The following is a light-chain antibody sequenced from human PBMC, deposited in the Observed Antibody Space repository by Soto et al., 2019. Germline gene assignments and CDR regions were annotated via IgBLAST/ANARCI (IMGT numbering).Light chain of an antibody. Sequence: EIVLTQSPGKLSLSPGETATLSCSAIQSISGNYLAWYQQKPGQAPRLLIYGASNRATGIPERFSGSGSGTDFTLTISRLEPEDFALYYCQHYVERSPITFGQGTRLEI. J-gene: IGKJ5*01. CDR1: QSISGNY. CDR3: QHYVERSPIT. V-gene: IGKV3-20*01. CDR2: GAS.